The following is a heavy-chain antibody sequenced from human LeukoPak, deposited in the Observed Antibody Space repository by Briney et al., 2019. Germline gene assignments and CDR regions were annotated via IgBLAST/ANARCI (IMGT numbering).Heavy chain of an antibody. Sequence: EASVKVSCKASGGTFGSYAISWVRQAPGQRLEWMGWINPDNGNAEYSQKFQGRVTITRDTSATTAYMELSSLRSEDMAVYYCARDRGGTGDFDYWGQGTLVTVSS. D-gene: IGHD3-10*01. CDR3: ARDRGGTGDFDY. J-gene: IGHJ4*02. CDR1: GGTFGSYA. CDR2: INPDNGNA. V-gene: IGHV1-3*01.